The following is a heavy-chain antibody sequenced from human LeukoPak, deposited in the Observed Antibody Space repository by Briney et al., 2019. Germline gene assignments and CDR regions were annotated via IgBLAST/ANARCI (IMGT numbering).Heavy chain of an antibody. CDR3: ARSTWSTDAFDI. V-gene: IGHV3-21*01. D-gene: IGHD1-1*01. CDR2: ISTSSSYM. CDR1: GFTFSSYT. Sequence: PGGSLRLSCAASGFTFSSYTMNWVRQAPGKGLEWVSFISTSSSYMYYADSVKGRFTISRDNAKNSLYLQIDSLRAEDTAVYYCARSTWSTDAFDIWGQGTMVTVSS. J-gene: IGHJ3*02.